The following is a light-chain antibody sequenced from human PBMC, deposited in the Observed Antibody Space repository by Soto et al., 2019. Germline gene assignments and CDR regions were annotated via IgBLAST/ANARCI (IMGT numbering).Light chain of an antibody. Sequence: EIVLTQSPATLSLSPGERATLSCRASQSFSTYLAWYRHKPGQAPRLLIYDASNRATGIPARFSGSGSGTEFTLTISSLQSEDFAVYYCQQYDSWPAFGRGTKVDIK. CDR2: DAS. V-gene: IGKV3D-15*01. CDR3: QQYDSWPA. CDR1: QSFSTY. J-gene: IGKJ1*01.